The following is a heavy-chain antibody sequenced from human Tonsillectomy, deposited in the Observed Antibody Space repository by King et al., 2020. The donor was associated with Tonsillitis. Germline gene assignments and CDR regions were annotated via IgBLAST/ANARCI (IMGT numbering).Heavy chain of an antibody. Sequence: QLVQSGAEVKKPGSSVKVSCKASGGTFSSYIITWVRQAPGQGLEWVGGIITVFGTANYAQKFQGRVTITADESTSTAYMELSSLRSEDTAVYYCARATRAEWLVLDYWGQGTLVTVSS. V-gene: IGHV1-69*01. D-gene: IGHD6-19*01. CDR3: ARATRAEWLVLDY. CDR2: IITVFGTA. CDR1: GGTFSSYI. J-gene: IGHJ4*02.